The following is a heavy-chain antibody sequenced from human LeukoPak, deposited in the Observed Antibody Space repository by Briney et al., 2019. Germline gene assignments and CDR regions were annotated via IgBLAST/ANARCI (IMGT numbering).Heavy chain of an antibody. J-gene: IGHJ4*02. D-gene: IGHD2-2*01. CDR2: ISSSGSSI. Sequence: GGSLRLSCAASGFTFSDYYMSWIRQAPGKGLEWVSSISSSGSSIYYADSVKGRFTISRDNAKNSLYLQMNSLRAEGTAVYYCARVREVPASLRSYYFDYWGQGTLVTVSS. CDR1: GFTFSDYY. CDR3: ARVREVPASLRSYYFDY. V-gene: IGHV3-11*01.